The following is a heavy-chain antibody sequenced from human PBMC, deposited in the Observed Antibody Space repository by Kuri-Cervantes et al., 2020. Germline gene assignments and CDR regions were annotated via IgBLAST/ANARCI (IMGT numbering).Heavy chain of an antibody. Sequence: GESLKISCAASGFTVSSNYMSWVRQAPGQGLEWMGWMNPNSGNTGYAQKLQGRVTMTTDTSTSTAYMELRSLRSDDTAVYYCARGPIEIDYWGQGTLVTVSS. D-gene: IGHD2-15*01. CDR3: ARGPIEIDY. J-gene: IGHJ4*02. V-gene: IGHV1-18*04. CDR1: GFTVSSNY. CDR2: MNPNSGNT.